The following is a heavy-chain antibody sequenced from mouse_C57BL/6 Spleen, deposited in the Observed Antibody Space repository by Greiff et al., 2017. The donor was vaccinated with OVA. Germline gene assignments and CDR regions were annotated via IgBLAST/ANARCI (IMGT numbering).Heavy chain of an antibody. Sequence: EVHLVESGGGLVKPGGSLKLSCAASGFTFSDYGMHWVRQAPEKGLEWVAYISSGSSTIYYADTVKGRFTISRDNAKNTLFLQMTSLRSEDTAMYYCARIYYDAWFAYWGQGTLVTVSA. CDR1: GFTFSDYG. CDR2: ISSGSSTI. J-gene: IGHJ3*01. D-gene: IGHD2-4*01. CDR3: ARIYYDAWFAY. V-gene: IGHV5-17*01.